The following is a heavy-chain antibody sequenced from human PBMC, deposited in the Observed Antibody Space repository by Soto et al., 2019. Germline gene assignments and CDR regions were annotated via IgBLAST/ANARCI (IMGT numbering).Heavy chain of an antibody. CDR3: ARPPTAKLDAFEI. J-gene: IGHJ3*02. V-gene: IGHV4-39*01. CDR2: IYDSGST. CDR1: GDSIRSSNYF. Sequence: SETLSLTCTVSGDSIRSSNYFWGWIRQPPGKGLEWVGSIYDSGSTYYNPSLKSRVTISADTSKNQFSLKLNSVTAADTAVYYCARPPTAKLDAFEIWGQGTMVTVSS.